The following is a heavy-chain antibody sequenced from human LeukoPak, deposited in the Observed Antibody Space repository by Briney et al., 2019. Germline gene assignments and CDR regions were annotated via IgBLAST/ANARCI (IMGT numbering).Heavy chain of an antibody. J-gene: IGHJ4*02. CDR3: AKSGGYGLIDY. CDR1: GGSISSYY. D-gene: IGHD1-26*01. V-gene: IGHV4-59*08. CDR2: IYYSGST. Sequence: PSETLSLTCTVSGGSISSYYWSWIRQTPGKGLEWIGYIYYSGSTNFNPSLKSRVTISVDTSKNQFSLRLSSVTAADTAVYYCAKSGGYGLIDYWGQGTLVTVSS.